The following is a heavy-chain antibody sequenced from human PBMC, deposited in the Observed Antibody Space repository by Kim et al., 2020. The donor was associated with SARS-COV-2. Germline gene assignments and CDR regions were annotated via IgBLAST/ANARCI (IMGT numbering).Heavy chain of an antibody. CDR3: ATNYALYDGSGYYLGY. J-gene: IGHJ4*02. D-gene: IGHD3-22*01. CDR1: GYTLTELS. V-gene: IGHV1-24*01. CDR2: FDPEDGET. Sequence: ASVKVSCKVSGYTLTELSMHWVRQAPGKGLEWMGGFDPEDGETIYAQKFQGRATMTEDTSTDTAYMELSSLRSEDTAVYYCATNYALYDGSGYYLGYWGQGTLVTVSS.